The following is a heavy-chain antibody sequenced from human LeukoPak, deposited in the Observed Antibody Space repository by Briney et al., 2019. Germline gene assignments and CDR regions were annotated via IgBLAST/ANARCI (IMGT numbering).Heavy chain of an antibody. D-gene: IGHD2-2*02. CDR3: AKFPCSSTSCYTGRYFDY. Sequence: GGSLRLSCAASGFTFSSYSMNWVRQAPGKGLEWVSSISSSSSYRYYADSVKGRFTISRDNSKNTLYLQMNSLRAEDTAVYYCAKFPCSSTSCYTGRYFDYWGQGTLVTVSS. J-gene: IGHJ4*02. CDR1: GFTFSSYS. CDR2: ISSSSSYR. V-gene: IGHV3-21*04.